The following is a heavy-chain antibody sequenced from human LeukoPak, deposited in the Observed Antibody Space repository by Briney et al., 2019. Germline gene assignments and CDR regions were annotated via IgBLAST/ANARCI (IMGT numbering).Heavy chain of an antibody. CDR1: GGSISSGGYY. J-gene: IGHJ4*02. CDR2: IYYSGST. Sequence: PSQTLSLACTVSGGSISSGGYYWSWIRQHPGKGLEWIGYIYYSGSTYCNPSLKSRVTISVDTSKNQFSLELSSVTAADTAVYYCARGLLWSLNFDYWGQGTLVTVSS. CDR3: ARGLLWSLNFDY. V-gene: IGHV4-31*03. D-gene: IGHD5-18*01.